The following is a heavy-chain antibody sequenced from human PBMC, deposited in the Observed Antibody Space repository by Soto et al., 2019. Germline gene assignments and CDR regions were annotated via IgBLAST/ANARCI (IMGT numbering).Heavy chain of an antibody. CDR1: GFTFNNYA. V-gene: IGHV3-23*01. Sequence: GGSLRLSCAASGFTFNNYALNWVRQAPGKGLEWVSSISGTGGSTFYAGSAKGRFAISRDNSKNTLFLQMTSLRAEDTAVYYCGKGNSKWGTGDAFDIWGQGTMVTVSS. D-gene: IGHD7-27*01. CDR3: GKGNSKWGTGDAFDI. J-gene: IGHJ3*02. CDR2: ISGTGGST.